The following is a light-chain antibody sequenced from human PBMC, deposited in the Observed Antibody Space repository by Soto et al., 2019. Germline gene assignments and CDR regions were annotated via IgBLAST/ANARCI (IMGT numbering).Light chain of an antibody. V-gene: IGKV3-20*01. J-gene: IGKJ5*01. Sequence: THSPATLSVFPWQRATLSVGASQSVATNLAWYQHKPGQAPRLLIYGASSRATGIPDRFSGSGSGTDFTLTISRLEPEDFAVYYCQQYESSPITFGQGTRLEIK. CDR3: QQYESSPIT. CDR2: GAS. CDR1: QSVATN.